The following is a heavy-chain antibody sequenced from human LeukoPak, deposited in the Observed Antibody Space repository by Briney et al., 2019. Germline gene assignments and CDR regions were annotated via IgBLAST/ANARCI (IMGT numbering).Heavy chain of an antibody. D-gene: IGHD2-2*02. CDR3: ARSIRRAPRYCSSTSCYSGIGY. CDR1: GYTFTSYG. J-gene: IGHJ4*02. CDR2: ISAYNGNT. V-gene: IGHV1-18*01. Sequence: ASVKVSCKASGYTFTSYGISWVRQAPGQGLEWMGWISAYNGNTNYAQKFQGRVAMTRDTSISTAYMELSRLRSDDTAVYYCARSIRRAPRYCSSTSCYSGIGYWGQGTLVTVSS.